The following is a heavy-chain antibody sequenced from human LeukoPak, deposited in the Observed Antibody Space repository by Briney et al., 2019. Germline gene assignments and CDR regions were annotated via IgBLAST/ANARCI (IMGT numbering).Heavy chain of an antibody. CDR2: INHSGST. CDR3: AREDYDILTGYSDAFDI. CDR1: GGSFSGYY. D-gene: IGHD3-9*01. J-gene: IGHJ3*02. Sequence: SETLPLTCAVYGGSFSGYYWSWIRQPPGKGLEWIGEINHSGSTNYNPSLKSRVTISVDTSKNQFSLKLSSVTAADTAVYYCAREDYDILTGYSDAFDIWGQGTMVTVSS. V-gene: IGHV4-34*01.